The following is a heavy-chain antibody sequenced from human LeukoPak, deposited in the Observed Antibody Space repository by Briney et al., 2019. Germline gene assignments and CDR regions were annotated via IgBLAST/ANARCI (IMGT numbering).Heavy chain of an antibody. Sequence: GASVKVSCKASGYTFTGYYMHWVRQAPGQGLEWMGWINPNSGGTNYAQKFQGRVTMTRDTSISTAYMELSRLRSDDTAVYYCARVRYSPQRAYYYGSGGRSFDYWGQGTLVTVSS. J-gene: IGHJ4*02. CDR2: INPNSGGT. CDR3: ARVRYSPQRAYYYGSGGRSFDY. CDR1: GYTFTGYY. D-gene: IGHD3-10*01. V-gene: IGHV1-2*02.